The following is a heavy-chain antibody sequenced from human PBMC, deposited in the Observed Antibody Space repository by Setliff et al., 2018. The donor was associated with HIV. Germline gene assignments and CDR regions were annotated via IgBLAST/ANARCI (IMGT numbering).Heavy chain of an antibody. J-gene: IGHJ5*02. CDR2: IDYSGRT. CDR3: ARILVAAAGTGFDP. V-gene: IGHV4-59*11. D-gene: IGHD6-13*01. CDR1: GDSISSHS. Sequence: PSETLSLTCNVSGDSISSHSWTWIRQPPGKGLEWIGSIDYSGRTDKKTSLKSRVIISIDKSKNKFSLKVSSVTAADTAVYYCARILVAAAGTGFDPWGQGILVTVSS.